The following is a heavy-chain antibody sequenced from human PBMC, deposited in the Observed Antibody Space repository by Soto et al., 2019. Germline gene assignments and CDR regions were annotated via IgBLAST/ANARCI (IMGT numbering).Heavy chain of an antibody. CDR1: GGSFSGYY. D-gene: IGHD6-19*01. J-gene: IGHJ4*02. Sequence: QVQLQQWGAGLLKPSETLSLTCAVYGGSFSGYYWSWIRQPPGKGLEWIGEINHSGSTNYNPSLKSRVTISVDTSKNQFSLKLSSVTAADTAVYYCARWEWLVPWDYWGQGTLVTVSS. CDR2: INHSGST. V-gene: IGHV4-34*01. CDR3: ARWEWLVPWDY.